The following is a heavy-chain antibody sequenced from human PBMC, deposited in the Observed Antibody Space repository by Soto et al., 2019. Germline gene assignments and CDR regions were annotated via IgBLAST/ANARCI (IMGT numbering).Heavy chain of an antibody. V-gene: IGHV5-51*01. CDR1: GYSFTSYW. CDR3: ARLDSIAAAGTRPLGDYYYGMDV. Sequence: GDSLKISCNGSGYSFTSYWIGWVRQIPGKGLEWMGIIYPVDSDTRYSPSFQGQVTISADKSISTAYLQWSSLKASGTAMYYCARLDSIAAAGTRPLGDYYYGMDVWRQGTTVTVS. D-gene: IGHD6-13*01. J-gene: IGHJ6*02. CDR2: IYPVDSDT.